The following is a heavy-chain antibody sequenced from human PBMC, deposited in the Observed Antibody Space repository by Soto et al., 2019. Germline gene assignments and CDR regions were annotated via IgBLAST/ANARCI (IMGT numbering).Heavy chain of an antibody. CDR2: VYWDDSK. V-gene: IGHV2-5*02. CDR3: AHCRGGVASF. D-gene: IGHD2-2*01. J-gene: IGHJ4*02. CDR1: GFSLSTRDVG. Sequence: QITLNESGPTLVKPTQTLTLTCTFSGFSLSTRDVGVGWIRQPPGEALEWLGVVYWDDSKTYSPSLESRLTIPQNSPKTPVVLRMTKMDPVDTATYYCAHCRGGVASFWGQGTLVTVSS.